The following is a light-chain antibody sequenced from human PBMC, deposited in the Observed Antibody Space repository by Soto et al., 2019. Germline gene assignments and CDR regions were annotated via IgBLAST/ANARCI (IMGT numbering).Light chain of an antibody. CDR1: SSNIGAGYH. CDR2: DNN. J-gene: IGLJ1*01. Sequence: QSALTQPPSVSGAPGQRVTISCTGRSSNIGAGYHVHWYQQLPGTAPKLLISDNNNRPSGIPDRFSGSKSGTSASLAITGLQAEEEADYYCQSYDSNLSAYVFGTGTKVTVL. CDR3: QSYDSNLSAYV. V-gene: IGLV1-40*01.